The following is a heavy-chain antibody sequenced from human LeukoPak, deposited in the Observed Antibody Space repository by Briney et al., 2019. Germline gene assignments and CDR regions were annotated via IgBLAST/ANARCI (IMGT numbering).Heavy chain of an antibody. J-gene: IGHJ4*02. V-gene: IGHV3-23*01. CDR2: ISGSGGST. D-gene: IGHD3-3*01. CDR1: GFTFSRYA. Sequence: GGSLRLSCAASGFTFSRYAMSWVRQAPGKGLAWVSTISGSGGSTFYADSVKGRFTISRDNSKNTLYLQMDSLRAEDTAVYYCAKFATYYDYFDNWGQGTLVTVSS. CDR3: AKFATYYDYFDN.